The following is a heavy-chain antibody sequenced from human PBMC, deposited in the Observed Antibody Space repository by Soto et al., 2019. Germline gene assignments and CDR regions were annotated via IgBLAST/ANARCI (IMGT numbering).Heavy chain of an antibody. CDR2: ILSGGST. Sequence: GGSLRLSCAASGFTFSGHAMSWVRQAPGKGREWVSAILSGGSTYYADSVKGRFTISRDNSKNTLSLQMNSLRAEDTAVYYCARRSGEIIGSPHKFDYWGQGALVTVSS. CDR1: GFTFSGHA. V-gene: IGHV3-23*01. CDR3: ARRSGEIIGSPHKFDY. J-gene: IGHJ4*02. D-gene: IGHD3-10*01.